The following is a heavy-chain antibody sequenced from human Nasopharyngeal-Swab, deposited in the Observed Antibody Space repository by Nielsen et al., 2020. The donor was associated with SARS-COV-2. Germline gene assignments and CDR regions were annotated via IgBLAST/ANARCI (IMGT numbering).Heavy chain of an antibody. CDR3: AREAPIGYCSSTSCYTGNAFDI. D-gene: IGHD2-2*02. Sequence: GESLKISCAASGFTFSSYWMSWVRQAPGKGLEWVANIKQDGSEKYYVDAVKGRFTISRDNAKNSLYLQMNSLRAEETAVYYCAREAPIGYCSSTSCYTGNAFDIWGQGTMVTVSS. V-gene: IGHV3-7*01. J-gene: IGHJ3*02. CDR1: GFTFSSYW. CDR2: IKQDGSEK.